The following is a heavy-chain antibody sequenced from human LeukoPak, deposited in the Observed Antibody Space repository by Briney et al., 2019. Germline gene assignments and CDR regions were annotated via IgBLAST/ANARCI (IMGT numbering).Heavy chain of an antibody. CDR1: GYTLTELS. CDR2: TIPLFGKT. V-gene: IGHV1-24*01. D-gene: IGHD5-18*01. J-gene: IGHJ1*01. CDR3: TRGVFGYIYGSPQAHQIQH. Sequence: ASVKVSCKVSGYTLTELSMHWVRQAPGKGLEWMGGTIPLFGKTNYAEEFQGRVTITADESTSTAYMGLSSLRSEDTAVYYCTRGVFGYIYGSPQAHQIQHWGQGTLVTVSS.